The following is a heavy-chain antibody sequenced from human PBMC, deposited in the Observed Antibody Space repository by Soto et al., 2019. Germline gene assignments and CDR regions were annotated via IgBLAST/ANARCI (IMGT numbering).Heavy chain of an antibody. J-gene: IGHJ6*02. CDR3: ARDPRHFHDILTGSNYGMEV. CDR1: GYTFTTYG. Sequence: ASVKVSCKASGYTFTTYGISWVRQAPGHGLEWMGCISAYNGYTNYTENLQGRVTLTTDTSTSTAYMELKSLKSDDTAVYYCARDPRHFHDILTGSNYGMEVWGQGTTLPVSS. D-gene: IGHD3-9*01. V-gene: IGHV1-18*01. CDR2: ISAYNGYT.